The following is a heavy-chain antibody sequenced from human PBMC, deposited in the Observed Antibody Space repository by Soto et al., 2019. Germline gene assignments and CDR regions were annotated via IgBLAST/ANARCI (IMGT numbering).Heavy chain of an antibody. CDR2: IIPIFGTA. D-gene: IGHD6-13*01. V-gene: IGHV1-69*12. Sequence: QVQLVQSGAEVKKPGSSVKVSCKASGGTFSSYAISWVRQAPGQGLEWMGGIIPIFGTANYVQKFQGRVTITADESTSTADMELSSLRSEDTAVYYCARGDGSRTGPGAWFAPWGQGTLVTVSS. CDR1: GGTFSSYA. J-gene: IGHJ5*02. CDR3: ARGDGSRTGPGAWFAP.